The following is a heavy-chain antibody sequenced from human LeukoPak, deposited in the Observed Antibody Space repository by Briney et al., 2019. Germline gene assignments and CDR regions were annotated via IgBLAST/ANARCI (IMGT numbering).Heavy chain of an antibody. CDR1: GFTFSSYG. D-gene: IGHD2-15*01. J-gene: IGHJ4*02. CDR2: IRYDGSNK. CDR3: AKDRGGSIPTYFDY. V-gene: IGHV3-30*02. Sequence: PGGSLRLSCAASGFTFSSYGMHWVRQAPGKGLEWVAFIRYDGSNKYYADSVKGRFTISRDNSKNTLYLQMNSLRAEDTAVYYCAKDRGGSIPTYFDYWGQGTLVTVSS.